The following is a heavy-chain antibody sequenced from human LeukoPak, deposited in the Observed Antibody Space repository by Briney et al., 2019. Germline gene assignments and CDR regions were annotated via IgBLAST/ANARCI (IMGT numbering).Heavy chain of an antibody. CDR3: AREILGSAFSFDY. V-gene: IGHV3-30*03. CDR1: GFTVSSSY. CDR2: ILYDGRTT. D-gene: IGHD1-26*01. Sequence: GGSLRLSCAASGFTVSSSYVSWVRQAPGKGLEWVAVILYDGRTTNYAESVRGRFTISRDTSENTLYLQMNNLRPEDTAIYYCAREILGSAFSFDYWGQGTLVTVSS. J-gene: IGHJ4*02.